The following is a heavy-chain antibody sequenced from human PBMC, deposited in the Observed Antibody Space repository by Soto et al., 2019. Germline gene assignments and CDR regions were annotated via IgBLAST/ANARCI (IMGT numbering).Heavy chain of an antibody. Sequence: SETLSLTCTVSGGSISSYYWSWIRQPPGKGLEWIGYIYYSGSTNYNPSLKSRVTISVDTSKNQFSLKLSSVTAADTAVYHCARGYCSSTSCFGVFDYWGQGTLVTVSS. D-gene: IGHD2-2*01. J-gene: IGHJ4*02. V-gene: IGHV4-59*01. CDR2: IYYSGST. CDR1: GGSISSYY. CDR3: ARGYCSSTSCFGVFDY.